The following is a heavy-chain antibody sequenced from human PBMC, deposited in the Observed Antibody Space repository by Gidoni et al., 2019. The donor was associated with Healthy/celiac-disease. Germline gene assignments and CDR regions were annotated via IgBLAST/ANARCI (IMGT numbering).Heavy chain of an antibody. CDR2: ISAYNGNT. Sequence: HVQLVQSGAEVKKPGASVKVSCKASGYIFTSFGISWVRQAPGQGLEWMGWISAYNGNTNYAQKLQGRVTMTTDTSTSTAYMELRSLRSDDTAMYYCARSGVVVVAARVSDYWGQGTLVTVSS. CDR1: GYIFTSFG. D-gene: IGHD2-15*01. CDR3: ARSGVVVVAARVSDY. J-gene: IGHJ4*02. V-gene: IGHV1-18*01.